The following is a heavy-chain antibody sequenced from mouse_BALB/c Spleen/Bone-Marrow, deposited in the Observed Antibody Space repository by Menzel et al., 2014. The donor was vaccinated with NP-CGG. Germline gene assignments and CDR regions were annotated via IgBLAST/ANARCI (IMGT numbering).Heavy chain of an antibody. CDR3: ARSVYYGSSYVDY. CDR2: ISYSGST. V-gene: IGHV3-2*02. J-gene: IGHJ2*01. CDR1: GYSITSDYA. Sequence: EVQRVESGPGLVKPSQSLSLTCTVTGYSITSDYAWNWIRQFPGNTLEWMGYISYSGSTSYNPSLKSRISITRDTSKNQFFLQLNSVTTEGTATYYCARSVYYGSSYVDYWGQGTTLTVSS. D-gene: IGHD1-1*01.